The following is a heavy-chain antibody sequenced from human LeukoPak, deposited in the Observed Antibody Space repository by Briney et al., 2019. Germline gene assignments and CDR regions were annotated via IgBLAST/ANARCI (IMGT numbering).Heavy chain of an antibody. CDR2: FDPEDGET. Sequence: GASVKVSCKVSGYTLTELSMHWVRQAPGKGLGGMGGFDPEDGETIYAQKFQGRVTMTENTSTDTAYMELSSLRSEGTAVYYCATALYGAGSYRLTPGYYYYGMDVWGQGTTVTVSS. J-gene: IGHJ6*02. CDR3: ATALYGAGSYRLTPGYYYYGMDV. D-gene: IGHD3-10*01. CDR1: GYTLTELS. V-gene: IGHV1-24*01.